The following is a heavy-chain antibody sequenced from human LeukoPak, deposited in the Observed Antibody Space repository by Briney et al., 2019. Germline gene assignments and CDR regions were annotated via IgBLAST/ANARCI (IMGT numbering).Heavy chain of an antibody. D-gene: IGHD6-19*01. V-gene: IGHV3-23*01. CDR3: ARSAGIAVASLSAFDI. J-gene: IGHJ3*02. CDR1: GFTFSSYA. Sequence: GGSLRLSCAASGFTFSSYAMSWVRQAPGKGLEWVSAISGSGGSTYYADSVKGRFTISRDNSKNTLYLQMNSLRAEDTAVYYCARSAGIAVASLSAFDIWGKGTTVTVSS. CDR2: ISGSGGST.